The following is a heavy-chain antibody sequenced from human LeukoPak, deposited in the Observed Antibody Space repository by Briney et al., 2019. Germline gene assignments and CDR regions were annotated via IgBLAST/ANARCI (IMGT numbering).Heavy chain of an antibody. CDR3: ANLPIGRGSSPFG. D-gene: IGHD1-26*01. J-gene: IGHJ4*02. V-gene: IGHV3-7*02. Sequence: GGSLRLSCAASGFTFSSYWMSWVRQAPGKGLEWVANIKQDGSNKYYADSVKGRFTISRDNSKNTLYLQMNSLRAEDTAVYYCANLPIGRGSSPFGWGQGTLVTVSS. CDR1: GFTFSSYW. CDR2: IKQDGSNK.